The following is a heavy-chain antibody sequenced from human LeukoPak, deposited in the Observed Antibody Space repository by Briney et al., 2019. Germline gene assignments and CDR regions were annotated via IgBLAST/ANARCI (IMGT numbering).Heavy chain of an antibody. V-gene: IGHV3-66*01. D-gene: IGHD2-21*02. J-gene: IGHJ3*02. Sequence: PGGSLRLSCTASGFTVGSRSMSWVRQAPGKGLEWVSLIYSAGTTYYADSVKDRFTISRDNSKNTLYLQMNILRVEDTAVYYCARVGEKAATAPNGAYDGFDIWGQGTKVTVSS. CDR3: ARVGEKAATAPNGAYDGFDI. CDR2: IYSAGTT. CDR1: GFTVGSRS.